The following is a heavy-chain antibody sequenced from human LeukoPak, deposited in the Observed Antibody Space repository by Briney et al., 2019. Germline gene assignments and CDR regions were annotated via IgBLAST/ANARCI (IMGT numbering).Heavy chain of an antibody. V-gene: IGHV4-61*08. Sequence: SETLSLTCTVSGGSISSGGYYWSWIRQPPGKELEWIGYIYYSGSTNYNPSLKSRVTISVDTSKNQFSLKLSSVTAADTAVYYCARGFPSFDYWGQGTLVTVSS. CDR3: ARGFPSFDY. J-gene: IGHJ4*02. CDR2: IYYSGST. CDR1: GGSISSGGYY.